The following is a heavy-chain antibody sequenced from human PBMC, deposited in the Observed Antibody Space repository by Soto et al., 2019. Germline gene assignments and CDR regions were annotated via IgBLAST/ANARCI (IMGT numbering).Heavy chain of an antibody. Sequence: SETLSLTCTVSGGSISSGGYYWSWIRPHPGKGLEWIGYIYYSGSTYYNPSLKSRVTISVDTSKNQFSLKLSSVTAADTAVYYCARDSPSRDGYRDFDYWGQGTLVTVSS. D-gene: IGHD5-12*01. J-gene: IGHJ4*02. CDR1: GGSISSGGYY. V-gene: IGHV4-31*03. CDR3: ARDSPSRDGYRDFDY. CDR2: IYYSGST.